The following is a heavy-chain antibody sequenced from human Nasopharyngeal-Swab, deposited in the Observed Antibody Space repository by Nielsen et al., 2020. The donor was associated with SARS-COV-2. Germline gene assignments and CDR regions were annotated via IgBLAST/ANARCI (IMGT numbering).Heavy chain of an antibody. V-gene: IGHV1-69*06. CDR2: LIPVFGTT. Sequence: SVKVSCKPSGGTFNSYAFSWVRQAPGQGLEWMGRLIPVFGTTNYAQDFQGRVTITADKSTATAYMQLSSLRSEDTAVYYCTRESGSSQYSAYYMDVWGKGTAVTVSS. CDR3: TRESGSSQYSAYYMDV. J-gene: IGHJ6*03. D-gene: IGHD2-15*01. CDR1: GGTFNSYA.